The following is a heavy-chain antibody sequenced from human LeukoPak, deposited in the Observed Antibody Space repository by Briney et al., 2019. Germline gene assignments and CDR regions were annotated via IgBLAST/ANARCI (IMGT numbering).Heavy chain of an antibody. CDR1: GLKFRDYY. Sequence: GGALRLSCAASGLKFRDYYMSWIRQAPGKGLQWVSYISSSGDSIHYADSVEGRFTISRDNAKNSLYLQMSGLRPEDTAVYYCAKGGWGTGIGYLGQGTLVTVSS. V-gene: IGHV3-11*01. J-gene: IGHJ4*02. CDR3: AKGGWGTGIGY. CDR2: ISSSGDSI. D-gene: IGHD3-10*01.